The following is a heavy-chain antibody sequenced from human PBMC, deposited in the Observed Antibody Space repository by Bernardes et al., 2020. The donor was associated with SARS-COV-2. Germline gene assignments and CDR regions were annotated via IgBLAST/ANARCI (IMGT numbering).Heavy chain of an antibody. V-gene: IGHV4-39*06. CDR2: LYYSRST. CDR1: GGSISSSSYK. Sequence: SETLSLTCTVSGGSISSSSYKWGWIRPRPGKELEWIGSLYYSRSTYFNPSRRSRVTMSIDTSKNQFLRKMNSVTASDTASYFCVRGKVQSEPPTRYDYRGQGTLVTVS. J-gene: IGHJ4*02. D-gene: IGHD1-26*01. CDR3: VRGKVQSEPPTRYDY.